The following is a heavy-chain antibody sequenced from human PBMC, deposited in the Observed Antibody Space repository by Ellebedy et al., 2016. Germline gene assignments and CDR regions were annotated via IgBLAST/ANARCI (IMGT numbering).Heavy chain of an antibody. D-gene: IGHD3-10*01. CDR1: GFTFSSYS. Sequence: GGSLRLSCAASGFTFSSYSMNWVRQAPGKGLEWVSSISSSSSYIYYADSVKGRFTISRDNAKNSLYLQMNSLRAEDTAVYYCAKEGAQYYYGSGSLDYWGQGTLVTVSS. V-gene: IGHV3-21*01. CDR3: AKEGAQYYYGSGSLDY. J-gene: IGHJ4*02. CDR2: ISSSSSYI.